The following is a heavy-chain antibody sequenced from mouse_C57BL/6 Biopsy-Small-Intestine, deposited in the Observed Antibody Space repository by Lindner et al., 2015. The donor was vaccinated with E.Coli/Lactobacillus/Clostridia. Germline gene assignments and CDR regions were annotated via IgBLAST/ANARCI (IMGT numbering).Heavy chain of an antibody. J-gene: IGHJ2*01. D-gene: IGHD1-1*01. Sequence: VXLQESGGGLVKPGGSLKLSCAASGFTFSDYGMHWVRQAPEKGLEWVAYISSGSSTIYYADTVKGRFTISRDNAKNTLFLQMTSLRSEDTAMYYCARRLLRYSYFDYWGQGTTLTVSS. CDR1: GFTFSDYG. CDR3: ARRLLRYSYFDY. V-gene: IGHV5-17*01. CDR2: ISSGSSTI.